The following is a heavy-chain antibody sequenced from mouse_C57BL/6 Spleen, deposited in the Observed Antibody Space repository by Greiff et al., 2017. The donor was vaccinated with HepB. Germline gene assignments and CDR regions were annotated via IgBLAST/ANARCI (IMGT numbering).Heavy chain of an antibody. Sequence: QVQLQQPGAELVKPGASVKLSCKASGYTFTSYWMQWVKQRPGQGLEWIGEIAPSDSYTNYNQKFKGKATLTVDTSSSTAYMQLSSLPSEDSAVYYCARPPRDYGSSVDYWGQGTTLTVSS. CDR1: GYTFTSYW. V-gene: IGHV1-50*01. D-gene: IGHD1-1*01. CDR2: IAPSDSYT. CDR3: ARPPRDYGSSVDY. J-gene: IGHJ2*01.